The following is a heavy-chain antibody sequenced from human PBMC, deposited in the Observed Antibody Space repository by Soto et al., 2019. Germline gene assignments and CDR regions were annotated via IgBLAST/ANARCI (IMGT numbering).Heavy chain of an antibody. CDR2: ISYDGSNK. D-gene: IGHD6-13*01. CDR3: VTAADYYYYGMDV. J-gene: IGHJ6*02. CDR1: GFTFSSYG. V-gene: IGHV3-30*03. Sequence: QVQLVESGGGVVQPGRSLRLSCAASGFTFSSYGMHWVRQAPGKGLEWVAVISYDGSNKYYADSVKGRFTISRDNSKNTLYLQMNSLRAEDTAVYYSVTAADYYYYGMDVWGQGTTVTVSS.